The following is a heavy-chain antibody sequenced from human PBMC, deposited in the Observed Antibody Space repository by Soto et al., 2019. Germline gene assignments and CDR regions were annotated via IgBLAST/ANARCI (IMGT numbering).Heavy chain of an antibody. V-gene: IGHV4-59*01. CDR1: GGSISSYY. Sequence: QVQLQESGPGLVKTSETLSLTCTVSGGSISSYYWSWIRQPPGKGLEWIGYIYYSGSTNYNPSLNSRLTLSVAPSQNPFSLKLSSVTAADTAVYYCARDRWGLRYFDWLLPTASYSYSGMDVWGQGTTVTVSS. D-gene: IGHD3-9*01. CDR2: IYYSGST. J-gene: IGHJ6*02. CDR3: ARDRWGLRYFDWLLPTASYSYSGMDV.